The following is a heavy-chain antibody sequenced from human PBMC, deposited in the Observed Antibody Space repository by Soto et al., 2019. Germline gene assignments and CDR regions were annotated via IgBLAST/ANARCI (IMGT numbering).Heavy chain of an antibody. V-gene: IGHV3-48*02. D-gene: IGHD3-22*01. CDR1: GFTFSSYS. CDR3: ARAGGYYDSSGYYSPPFDY. Sequence: GGSLRLSCAASGFTFSSYSMNWVRQAPGKGLEWVSYISSSSSTIYYADSVKGRFTISRDNAKNSLYLQMNSLRDEDTAVYYCARAGGYYDSSGYYSPPFDYWGQGTLVTVSS. CDR2: ISSSSSTI. J-gene: IGHJ4*02.